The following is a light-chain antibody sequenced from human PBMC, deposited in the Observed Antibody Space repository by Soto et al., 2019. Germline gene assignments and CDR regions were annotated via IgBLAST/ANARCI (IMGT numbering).Light chain of an antibody. V-gene: IGKV3-11*01. CDR3: QQRSNWPPYMYT. Sequence: EIWWTQFPGTLSLSPGERATLSCTASQSFNHNVAWYHQKPGQPPRLLIYGARSRADGVPARFSGSGSGTDFTLTISSLEPEDFAVYYCQQRSNWPPYMYTFGQGTKVDIK. J-gene: IGKJ2*01. CDR2: GAR. CDR1: QSFNHN.